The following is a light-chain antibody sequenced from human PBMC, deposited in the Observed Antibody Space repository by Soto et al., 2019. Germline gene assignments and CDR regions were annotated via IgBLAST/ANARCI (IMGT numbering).Light chain of an antibody. V-gene: IGKV1-9*01. Sequence: DIQLTQSPSFLSASVGDRVTITCRASQDINTYLAWYQQKPGKAPKLLIFAASTLQNGVPSRFSGSGSGTEFTVTITSLQPEYFETYYCQQRKSYPITFGQGTRLEIK. J-gene: IGKJ5*01. CDR1: QDINTY. CDR2: AAS. CDR3: QQRKSYPIT.